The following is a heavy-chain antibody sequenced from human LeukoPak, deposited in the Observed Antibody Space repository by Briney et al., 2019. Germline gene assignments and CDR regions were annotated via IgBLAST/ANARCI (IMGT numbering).Heavy chain of an antibody. J-gene: IGHJ3*02. D-gene: IGHD6-13*01. V-gene: IGHV3-30*03. CDR2: ISYDGSNE. CDR3: AAEQLATDAFDI. CDR1: GFTFSTYG. Sequence: PGGSLRLSCAASGFTFSTYGTHWVRQAPGKGLEWVAVISYDGSNEHYADSVKGRFTMSRDNSKNTLYLQMNSLRAEDTAVYYCAAEQLATDAFDIWGQGTMVTVSS.